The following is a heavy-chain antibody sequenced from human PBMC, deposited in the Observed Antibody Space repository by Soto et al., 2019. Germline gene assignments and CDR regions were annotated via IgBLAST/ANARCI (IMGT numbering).Heavy chain of an antibody. CDR2: IYYSGST. D-gene: IGHD3-22*01. CDR1: GGSISSYY. V-gene: IGHV4-59*01. Sequence: NPSETLSLTCTVSGGSISSYYWSWIRQPPGKGLEWIGYIYYSGSTNYNPSLKSRVTISVDTSKNQSSLKLSSVTAADTAVYYCAITPILYYYDSQTHDAFDIWGQGTMVTVSS. CDR3: AITPILYYYDSQTHDAFDI. J-gene: IGHJ3*02.